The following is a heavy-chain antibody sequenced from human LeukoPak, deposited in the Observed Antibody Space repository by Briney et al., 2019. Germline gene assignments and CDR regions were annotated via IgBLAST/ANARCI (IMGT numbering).Heavy chain of an antibody. CDR3: AREPFWSGYYSNLHFDY. V-gene: IGHV3-21*01. D-gene: IGHD3-3*01. CDR2: ISSSSKWM. Sequence: GGSLRLSCVASEFTFSSYNMNWVRLAPGKGLEWVASISSSSKWMYYTDSVKGRFTISRDNAKNSLYLQMNSLRAEDTAVYYCAREPFWSGYYSNLHFDYWGQGTLVTVSS. J-gene: IGHJ4*02. CDR1: EFTFSSYN.